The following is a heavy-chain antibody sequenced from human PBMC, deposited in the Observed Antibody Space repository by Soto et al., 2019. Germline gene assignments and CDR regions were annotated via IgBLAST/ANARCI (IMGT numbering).Heavy chain of an antibody. D-gene: IGHD6-19*01. CDR2: IWYDGSNK. J-gene: IGHJ6*02. V-gene: IGHV3-33*01. CDR1: GFTSSSYG. CDR3: ARVPRIAVAGTYYYYGMDV. Sequence: QVQLVESGGGVVQPGRSLRLSCAASGFTSSSYGMHWVRQAPGKGLEWVAVIWYDGSNKYYADSVKGRFTISRDNSKNTLYLQMNSLRAEDTAVYYCARVPRIAVAGTYYYYGMDVWGQGTTVTVSS.